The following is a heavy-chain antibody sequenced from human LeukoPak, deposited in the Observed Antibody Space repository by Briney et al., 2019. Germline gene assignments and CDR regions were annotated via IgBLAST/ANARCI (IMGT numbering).Heavy chain of an antibody. Sequence: GESLKISCKGSGYSFTSYCISWVRQMPGKGLEWMGKIDPSDSYTNYSPSFQGHVTISADKSITTAYLQWSSLKASDTAMYYCARRPLYGMDVWGQGTTVTVSS. V-gene: IGHV5-10-1*01. CDR1: GYSFTSYC. J-gene: IGHJ6*02. D-gene: IGHD6-6*01. CDR2: IDPSDSYT. CDR3: ARRPLYGMDV.